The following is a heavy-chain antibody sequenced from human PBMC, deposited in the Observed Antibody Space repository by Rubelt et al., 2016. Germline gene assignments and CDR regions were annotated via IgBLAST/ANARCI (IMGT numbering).Heavy chain of an antibody. J-gene: IGHJ5*02. Sequence: QLQLQESGPGLVKPSETLSLTCTVSGGSISSSSYYWGWIRQPPGKGLEWIGSIFYSGSTYYNPSLKSGVTISVDTSKNQFSLKLSSVTAADTAVYYCARRSVVATNGFDPWGQGTLVTVSS. D-gene: IGHD5-12*01. V-gene: IGHV4-39*01. CDR1: GGSISSSSYY. CDR2: IFYSGST. CDR3: ARRSVVATNGFDP.